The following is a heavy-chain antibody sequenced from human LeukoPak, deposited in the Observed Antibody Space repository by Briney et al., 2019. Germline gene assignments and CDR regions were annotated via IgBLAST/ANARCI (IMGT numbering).Heavy chain of an antibody. CDR3: ARDTRGSNWGLDY. J-gene: IGHJ4*02. CDR1: GYTFTSYG. CDR2: ISAYNGNT. V-gene: IGHV1-18*01. Sequence: ASVKVSCEASGYTFTSYGISWVRQAPGQGLEWMGWISAYNGNTNSAENLQGRVTMTTDTSTSTAYMELWSLRSDDTAVYYCARDTRGSNWGLDYWGQGALVTVST. D-gene: IGHD6-13*01.